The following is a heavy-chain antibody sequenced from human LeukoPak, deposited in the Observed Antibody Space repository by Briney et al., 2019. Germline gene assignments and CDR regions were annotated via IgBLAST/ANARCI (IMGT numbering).Heavy chain of an antibody. CDR3: ARGYIWGSYGFDY. V-gene: IGHV3-48*03. J-gene: IGHJ4*02. CDR2: IGSSGNTI. Sequence: GGSLRLSCAASGFTFSSYEMNWVRQAPGKGLEWVSYIGSSGNTIYYADSVKGRFTISRDNAKNSLYLQMNSLRAEDTAVYYCARGYIWGSYGFDYWGQGTLVTVSS. D-gene: IGHD3-16*01. CDR1: GFTFSSYE.